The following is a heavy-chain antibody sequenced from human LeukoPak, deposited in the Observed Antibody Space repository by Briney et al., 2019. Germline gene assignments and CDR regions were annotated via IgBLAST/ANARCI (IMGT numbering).Heavy chain of an antibody. V-gene: IGHV4-59*08. J-gene: IGHJ4*02. CDR3: ARWYSSRSSHDY. CDR1: GGSISSYY. CDR2: IYYSGSA. Sequence: SETLSLTCTVSGGSISSYYWSWIRQPPGKGLEWIGYIYYSGSANYNPSLKSRVTISVDTSKNQFSLKLSPVTAADTAVYYCARWYSSRSSHDYWGQGTLVTVSS. D-gene: IGHD6-13*01.